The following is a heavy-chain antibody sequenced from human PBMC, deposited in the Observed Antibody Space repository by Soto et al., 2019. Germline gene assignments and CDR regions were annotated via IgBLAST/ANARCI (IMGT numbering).Heavy chain of an antibody. J-gene: IGHJ4*02. Sequence: SETLSLTCTVSDDSISSDFYYWGWIRQPPGKDLEWIGSIYSSGHTYYNPSLKSRVTVSVDTSKNQLFLNLKSVAAADTAVYYCARRRCPEAVCWRYFDYWGQGALVTVSS. V-gene: IGHV4-39*01. D-gene: IGHD2-15*01. CDR1: DDSISSDFYY. CDR3: ARRRCPEAVCWRYFDY. CDR2: IYSSGHT.